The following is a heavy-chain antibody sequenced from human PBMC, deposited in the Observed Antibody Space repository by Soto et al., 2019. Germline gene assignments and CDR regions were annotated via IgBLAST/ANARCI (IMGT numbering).Heavy chain of an antibody. V-gene: IGHV4-31*03. D-gene: IGHD2-21*02. J-gene: IGHJ4*02. CDR3: ARGLIVMLAGIEELINSHFDS. Sequence: SETLSLTCTVSDASINSGGYYWSWIRQHPGKGLEWIGFIYYSGTTYYNPSLKSRVTTSVDTSKNQFSLRLSSVTAADTAVYYCARGLIVMLAGIEELINSHFDSWGQGTLVTVSS. CDR2: IYYSGTT. CDR1: DASINSGGYY.